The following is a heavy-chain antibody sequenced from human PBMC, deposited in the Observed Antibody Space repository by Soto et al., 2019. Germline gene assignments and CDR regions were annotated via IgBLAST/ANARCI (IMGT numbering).Heavy chain of an antibody. J-gene: IGHJ4*01. CDR1: GFTFITAW. V-gene: IGHV3-15*07. CDR3: AADLPGHCGGYEFDY. D-gene: IGHD2-21*01. CDR2: IKSKNDGGTT. Sequence: EVQLVESGGDWVKPGGPLRLSCAASGFTFITAWMNWGRQSPGKGLEWVGRIKSKNDGGTTDYAAPVKGRFTISRDDSKNTVYLQMTSLRTEDTALYHCAADLPGHCGGYEFDYWGQGTTVTVSS.